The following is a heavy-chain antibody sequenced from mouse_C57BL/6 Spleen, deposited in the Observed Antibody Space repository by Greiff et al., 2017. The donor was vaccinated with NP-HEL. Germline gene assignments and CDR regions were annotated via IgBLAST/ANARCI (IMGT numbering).Heavy chain of an antibody. Sequence: QVQLKQPGAELVKPGASVKLSCKASGYTFTSYWMHWVKQRPGQGLEWIGMIHPNSGSTNYNEKFKSKATLTVDKSSSTAYMQLSSLTSEDSAVYYCAIELGRKAMDYWGQGTSVTVSS. V-gene: IGHV1-64*01. CDR1: GYTFTSYW. CDR2: IHPNSGST. D-gene: IGHD4-1*01. J-gene: IGHJ4*01. CDR3: AIELGRKAMDY.